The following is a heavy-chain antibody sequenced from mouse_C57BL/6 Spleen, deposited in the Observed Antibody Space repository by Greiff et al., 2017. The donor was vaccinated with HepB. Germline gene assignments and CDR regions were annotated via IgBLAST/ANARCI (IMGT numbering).Heavy chain of an antibody. CDR3: ARGYYGSSRYAMDY. J-gene: IGHJ4*01. CDR2: IHPNSGST. V-gene: IGHV1-64*01. Sequence: QVQLQQPGAELVKPGASVKLSCKASGYTFTSYWMHWVKQRPGQGLEWIGMIHPNSGSTTYHEKFKSKATLTVDKSYSPAYMQLSSRTSEESAVYYCARGYYGSSRYAMDYWGQGTSVTVSS. CDR1: GYTFTSYW. D-gene: IGHD1-1*01.